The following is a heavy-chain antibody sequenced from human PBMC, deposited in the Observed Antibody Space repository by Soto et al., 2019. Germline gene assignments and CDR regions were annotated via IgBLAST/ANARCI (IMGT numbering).Heavy chain of an antibody. CDR3: ASARGAVRWFDS. V-gene: IGHV4-4*02. D-gene: IGHD4-17*01. Sequence: SETLSLTCAVSGGSIMSSNWWSWVRQPPGKGLEWIGEIYHSGITTYRASLKSRVSISVDKSKNNFFLNLTSATAADTAVYYCASARGAVRWFDSWGEGTRVTVS. J-gene: IGHJ5*01. CDR1: GGSIMSSNW. CDR2: IYHSGIT.